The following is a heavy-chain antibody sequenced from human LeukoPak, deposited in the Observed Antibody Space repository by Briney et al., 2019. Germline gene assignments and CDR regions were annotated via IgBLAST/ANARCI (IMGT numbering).Heavy chain of an antibody. J-gene: IGHJ4*02. V-gene: IGHV4-39*07. CDR1: GGSLTSGTYH. Sequence: PSETLSLTCSVSGGSLTSGTYHWGWIRQPPGKGLEWIGSIYFDGSTHDNPSLKSRVTMSIDTSKNQFSLRLISVTAADTAVYYCARGSFDSSGYYVFDYWGQGTLVTVSS. CDR2: IYFDGST. D-gene: IGHD3-22*01. CDR3: ARGSFDSSGYYVFDY.